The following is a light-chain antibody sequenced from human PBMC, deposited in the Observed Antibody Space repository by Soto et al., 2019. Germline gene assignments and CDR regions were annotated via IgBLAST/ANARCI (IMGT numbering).Light chain of an antibody. Sequence: FMLTQPHSVSESPGKTVTISCTRSSGSIASNYVQWYQQRPGSAPTTVIYEDNQRPSGVPDRFSGSIDSSSNSASLTISGLKTEDDADYYCQSYDSSNHDVVFGGGTKVTVL. V-gene: IGLV6-57*04. J-gene: IGLJ2*01. CDR1: SGSIASNY. CDR3: QSYDSSNHDVV. CDR2: EDN.